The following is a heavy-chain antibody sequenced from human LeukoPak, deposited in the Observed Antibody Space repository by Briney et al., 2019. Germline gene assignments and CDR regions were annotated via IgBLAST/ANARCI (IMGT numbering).Heavy chain of an antibody. Sequence: GGSLRLSCAASGFIFDDYGMSWVRQAPGKGLEWVSGINWNGGSTGYADSVKGRFTISRDNAKNSLYLQMNSLRAEDTALYYCARVFRHNWNYFWQEGFDYWGQGTLVTVSS. V-gene: IGHV3-20*04. CDR2: INWNGGST. D-gene: IGHD1-7*01. CDR1: GFIFDDYG. J-gene: IGHJ4*02. CDR3: ARVFRHNWNYFWQEGFDY.